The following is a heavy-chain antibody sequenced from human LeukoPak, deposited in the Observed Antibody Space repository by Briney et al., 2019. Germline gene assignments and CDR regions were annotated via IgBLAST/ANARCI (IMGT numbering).Heavy chain of an antibody. CDR2: IWYDGSNT. D-gene: IGHD1-1*01. J-gene: IGHJ5*02. Sequence: GGSLRLSCAASGFAFTSYAMSWVRQAPGKGLEWVAVIWYDGSNTYYPDSVKGRFTISRDDSKNTLYLQMNSLRAEDTAVYYCARDSGPLDTWGQGTLVTVSS. CDR3: ARDSGPLDT. CDR1: GFAFTSYA. V-gene: IGHV3-33*08.